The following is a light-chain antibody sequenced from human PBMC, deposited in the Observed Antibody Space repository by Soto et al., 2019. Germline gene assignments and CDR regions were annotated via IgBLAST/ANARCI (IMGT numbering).Light chain of an antibody. J-gene: IGKJ1*01. Sequence: DIQMTQSPSTLSASVGDRVTITCRASQSISSWLAWYQQKPGKAPKLLIYDASSLESGVPSRFSGSGSGTKFTLTISSLQPDDFATYYCQQYNSYPGTFGQGTKVDIK. CDR3: QQYNSYPGT. V-gene: IGKV1-5*01. CDR2: DAS. CDR1: QSISSW.